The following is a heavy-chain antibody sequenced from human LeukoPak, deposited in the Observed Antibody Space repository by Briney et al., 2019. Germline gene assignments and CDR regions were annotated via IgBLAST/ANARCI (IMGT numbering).Heavy chain of an antibody. CDR3: ARGPTLWFGELVYAFDL. J-gene: IGHJ3*01. CDR1: GFTVSSNY. CDR2: MYTGGST. D-gene: IGHD3-10*01. Sequence: GGSLRLSCAASGFTVSSNYMSWVGQAPTGKGLEWVSVMYTGGSTHYADSVKGRFTISRDNSKNTLYLQMNSLRAEDTAVYYCARGPTLWFGELVYAFDLWGQRTMVTVSS. V-gene: IGHV3-53*01.